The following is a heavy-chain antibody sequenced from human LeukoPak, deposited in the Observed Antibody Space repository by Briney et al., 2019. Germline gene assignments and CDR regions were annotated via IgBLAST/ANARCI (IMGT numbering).Heavy chain of an antibody. Sequence: PGGSLRLSCAASGFTFNTYSMNWVRPAPGKGLEWLSYVKSGNYDIQYADSVTGRFTVSRDSATNSLYLQMNDLKAEDTAVYYCARDSDWAFDYWGQGSLVTVSS. V-gene: IGHV3-48*01. CDR2: VKSGNYDI. D-gene: IGHD3-9*01. CDR3: ARDSDWAFDY. J-gene: IGHJ4*02. CDR1: GFTFNTYS.